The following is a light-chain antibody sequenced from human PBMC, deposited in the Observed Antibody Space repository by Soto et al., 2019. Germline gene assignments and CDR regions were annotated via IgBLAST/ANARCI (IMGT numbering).Light chain of an antibody. V-gene: IGKV3-11*01. CDR3: QQRRNWPLT. CDR1: QSVSSD. J-gene: IGKJ1*01. Sequence: EVVLTQSPAILSLSPGARAALSCRASQSVSSDLAWYQQKHGQAPRLLIYDALHRATGIPARFSGSGSGTDLTITISSLEPEDCEVYDCQQRRNWPLTFGQGTKVDIK. CDR2: DAL.